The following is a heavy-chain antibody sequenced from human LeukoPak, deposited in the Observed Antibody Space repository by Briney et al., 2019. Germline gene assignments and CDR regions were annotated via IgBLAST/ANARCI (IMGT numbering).Heavy chain of an antibody. D-gene: IGHD5-18*01. CDR1: GFPFETNA. V-gene: IGHV3-23*01. Sequence: GGSLRLSCATSGFPFETNAMSWVRQAPGKGLEWVATIGNTKTFYADSVTGRFTISRDNSKNTVNLQMNRLRVEDTAVYYCAKDWIQFNRVFDCFDSWGQGTLVTVSS. CDR2: IGNTKT. J-gene: IGHJ4*02. CDR3: AKDWIQFNRVFDCFDS.